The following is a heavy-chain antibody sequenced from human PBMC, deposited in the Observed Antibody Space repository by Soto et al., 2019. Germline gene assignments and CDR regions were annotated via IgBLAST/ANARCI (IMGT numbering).Heavy chain of an antibody. D-gene: IGHD1-7*01. CDR1: GFSFVIYG. CDR2: ISGSGGST. Sequence: GGSLRLSCAASGFSFVIYGMHWVRQTPGKGLEWVSGISGSGGSTHYADSVRGRFTISRDNSKNTLDLQMDSLRAEDTAVYYCARWNYAFDIWGQGTMVTVSS. J-gene: IGHJ3*02. V-gene: IGHV3-23*01. CDR3: ARWNYAFDI.